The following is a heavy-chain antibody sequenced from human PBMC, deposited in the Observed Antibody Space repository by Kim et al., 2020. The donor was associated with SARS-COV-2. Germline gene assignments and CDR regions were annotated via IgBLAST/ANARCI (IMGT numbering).Heavy chain of an antibody. V-gene: IGHV4-59*08. J-gene: IGHJ4*02. CDR3: ARHGSSGYFDY. CDR2: I. D-gene: IGHD6-19*01. Sequence: IHHNPAHKGRATISVDTSRNQFSLKLGSVTAADTAVYYCARHGSSGYFDYWGQGTLVTVSS.